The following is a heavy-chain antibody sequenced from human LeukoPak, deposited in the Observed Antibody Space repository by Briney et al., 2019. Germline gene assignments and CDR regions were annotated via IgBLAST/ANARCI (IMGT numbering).Heavy chain of an antibody. CDR3: AKAHSSSWYYFDY. D-gene: IGHD6-13*01. V-gene: IGHV3-23*01. CDR1: GFTFSSYA. Sequence: GGSLRLSCAASGFTFSSYAMSWVRQAPGKGLEWVSIISGSGDNTYYADSMKGRFTISRDNSKNTLYLQMNSLRAEDTAVYYCAKAHSSSWYYFDYWGQGTLVTVSS. J-gene: IGHJ4*02. CDR2: ISGSGDNT.